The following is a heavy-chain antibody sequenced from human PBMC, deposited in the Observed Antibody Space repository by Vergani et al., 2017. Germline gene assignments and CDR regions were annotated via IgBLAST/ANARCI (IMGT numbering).Heavy chain of an antibody. CDR2: ISGSGGST. V-gene: IGHV3-23*01. CDR3: AKSDPDSSSWYWEDYYYGMDV. D-gene: IGHD6-13*01. CDR1: GFTFSRYA. Sequence: EVQLLESGGGLVQPGGSLRLSCAASGFTFSRYAMSWVRRAPGKGLEWVSAISGSGGSTYYADSVKGRFTISRDNAKNTLYLQMNSLRAEDTAVYYCAKSDPDSSSWYWEDYYYGMDVWGQGP. J-gene: IGHJ6*02.